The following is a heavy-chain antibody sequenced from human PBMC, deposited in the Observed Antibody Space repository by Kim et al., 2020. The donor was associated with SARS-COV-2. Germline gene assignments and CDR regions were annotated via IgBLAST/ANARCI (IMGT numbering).Heavy chain of an antibody. CDR1: GGSISSYY. Sequence: SETLSLTCTVSGGSISSYYWSWIRQPPGRGLEWIGYIYYSGSTNYNPSLKSRVTISVDTSKNQFSLKLSSVTAADTAVYYCARGPIAVAGTWDWFDPWGQGTLVTVSS. V-gene: IGHV4-59*01. CDR3: ARGPIAVAGTWDWFDP. D-gene: IGHD6-19*01. J-gene: IGHJ5*02. CDR2: IYYSGST.